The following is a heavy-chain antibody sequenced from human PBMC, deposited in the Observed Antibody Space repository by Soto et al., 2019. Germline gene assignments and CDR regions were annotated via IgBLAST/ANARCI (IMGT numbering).Heavy chain of an antibody. CDR2: IKQDGSEK. Sequence: GGSLRLSCAASGFTFSSYGMHWVRQAPGKGLEWVANIKQDGSEKYYVDSVKGRFTISRDNAKNSLYLQMNSLRAEDTAVYYCAKDVIAAAGIPYYYGMDVWGQGTTVTVSS. J-gene: IGHJ6*02. CDR1: GFTFSSYG. V-gene: IGHV3-7*01. CDR3: AKDVIAAAGIPYYYGMDV. D-gene: IGHD6-13*01.